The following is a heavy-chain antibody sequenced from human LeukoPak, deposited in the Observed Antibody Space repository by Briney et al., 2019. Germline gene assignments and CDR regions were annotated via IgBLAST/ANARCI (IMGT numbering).Heavy chain of an antibody. CDR2: FYYSGST. D-gene: IGHD4-17*01. V-gene: IGHV4-39*02. J-gene: IGHJ4*02. Sequence: SETLSLTCTVSGGSISRSSYFWGWIRQPPGKGLEWIGSFYYSGSTYYNPSLKSRVTISVDTSKNQFSLKLSSVTAADTAVYFCARDYGDHAFDCWGQGTLVTVSS. CDR3: ARDYGDHAFDC. CDR1: GGSISRSSYF.